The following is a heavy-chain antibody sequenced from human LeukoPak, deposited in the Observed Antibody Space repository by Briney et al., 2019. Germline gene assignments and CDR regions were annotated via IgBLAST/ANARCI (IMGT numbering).Heavy chain of an antibody. V-gene: IGHV3-23*01. CDR2: ISASGDVT. CDR1: EFTFSKFP. Sequence: GGSLRLSCAASEFTFSKFPMGWVRQAPGRGLEWVSAISASGDVTFHADSVRGRFTISRDNSKSTLFLQMNDLRVEDTAKFYCAKSLFTSATGTGRAFHIWGQGTMVSVSS. D-gene: IGHD1-1*01. J-gene: IGHJ3*02. CDR3: AKSLFTSATGTGRAFHI.